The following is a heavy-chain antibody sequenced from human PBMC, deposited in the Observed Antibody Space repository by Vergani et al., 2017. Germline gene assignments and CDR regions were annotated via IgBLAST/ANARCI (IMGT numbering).Heavy chain of an antibody. V-gene: IGHV4-59*01. J-gene: IGHJ6*02. CDR1: GGSISSYY. CDR2: IYYSGST. D-gene: IGHD3-3*01. CDR3: ARTDFSGYYYGMDV. Sequence: QVQLQESGPGLVKPSETLSLTCTVSGGSISSYYWSWIRQPPGKGLEWIGYIYYSGSTKHNPSLKSRVTISVDTSKNQFSLKLSSVTAADTAVYYCARTDFSGYYYGMDVWGQGTTVTVSS.